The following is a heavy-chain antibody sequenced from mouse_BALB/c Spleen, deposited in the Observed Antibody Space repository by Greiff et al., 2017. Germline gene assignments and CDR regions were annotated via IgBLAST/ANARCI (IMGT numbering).Heavy chain of an antibody. CDR1: GFTFSSYA. V-gene: IGHV5-6-5*01. Sequence: EVNVVESGGGLVKPGGSLKLSCAASGFTFSSYAMSWVRQTPEKRLEWVASISSGGSTYYPDSVKGRFTISRDNARNILYLQMSSLRSEDTAMYYCARGDGSPLFAYWGQGTLVTVSA. CDR3: ARGDGSPLFAY. J-gene: IGHJ3*01. D-gene: IGHD1-1*01. CDR2: ISSGGST.